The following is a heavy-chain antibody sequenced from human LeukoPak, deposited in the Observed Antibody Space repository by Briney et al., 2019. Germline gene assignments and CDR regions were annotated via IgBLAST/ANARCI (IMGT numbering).Heavy chain of an antibody. Sequence: GGSLRLSCAASGFTFSSYSMNWVRQAPGKGLEWVSSISSRCSYIYYVDSVQSRFTISRDNDKNSLYLQLNSLRAEDMALYYCGKQGGSGWYGAPGYFDYWGQGTLVTVSS. V-gene: IGHV3-21*04. CDR3: GKQGGSGWYGAPGYFDY. D-gene: IGHD6-19*01. CDR1: GFTFSSYS. CDR2: ISSRCSYI. J-gene: IGHJ4*02.